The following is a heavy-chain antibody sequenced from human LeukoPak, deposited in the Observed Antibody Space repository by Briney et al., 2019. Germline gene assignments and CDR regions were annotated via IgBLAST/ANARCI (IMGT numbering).Heavy chain of an antibody. CDR1: GFIFSRYW. D-gene: IGHD6-6*01. CDR2: IKLDGSEQ. V-gene: IGHV3-7*01. J-gene: IGHJ4*02. CDR3: ARAPARARLDY. Sequence: GGSLRLSCAASGFIFSRYWMYWVRQAPGKGLEWVASIKLDGSEQYYVDSVKGRFTISRDNAKSTLYLQMNSLRAEDTAVYFCARAPARARLDYWGQGTLVTVSS.